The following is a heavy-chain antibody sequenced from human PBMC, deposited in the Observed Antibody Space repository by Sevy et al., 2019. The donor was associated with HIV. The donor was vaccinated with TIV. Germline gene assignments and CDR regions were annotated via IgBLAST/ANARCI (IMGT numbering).Heavy chain of an antibody. V-gene: IGHV3-11*06. CDR3: ARGDSSGCPDY. CDR2: ISSSGGFT. J-gene: IGHJ4*02. Sequence: GGSLRLSCAASGFTFSDHYMSWIRQAPGKGLEWVSYISSSGGFTNNADSVKGRFTISRDNAKNSLSPQMNSLRAEDTAVYYCARGDSSGCPDYLGQGTMVTVSS. D-gene: IGHD3-22*01. CDR1: GFTFSDHY.